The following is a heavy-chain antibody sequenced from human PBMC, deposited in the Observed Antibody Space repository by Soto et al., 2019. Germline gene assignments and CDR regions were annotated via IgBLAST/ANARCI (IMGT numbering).Heavy chain of an antibody. D-gene: IGHD3-3*01. CDR2: ISAYNGNT. V-gene: IGHV1-18*01. Sequence: GASVKVSCKASGYTFTSYGISWVRQAPGQGLEWMGWISAYNGNTNYAQKLQGRVTMTTDTSTSTAYMELRSLRSDDTAVHYCARERDLLEWLQWFDPWGQGTLVTVSS. J-gene: IGHJ5*02. CDR1: GYTFTSYG. CDR3: ARERDLLEWLQWFDP.